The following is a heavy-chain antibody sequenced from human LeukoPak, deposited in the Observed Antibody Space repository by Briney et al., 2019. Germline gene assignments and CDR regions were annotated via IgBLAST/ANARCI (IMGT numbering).Heavy chain of an antibody. V-gene: IGHV3-66*01. CDR2: IYSGGST. CDR3: ARGPPPSYYSDSGGYTREAFDI. CDR1: GFTVSSTY. D-gene: IGHD3-22*01. Sequence: GGSLRLSCAASGFTVSSTYMSWVRQAPGKGLEWVSVIYSGGSTYYADSVKGRFTISRDNSKNTLYLQMNSLRAEDTAVYYCARGPPPSYYSDSGGYTREAFDIWGQGTMVTVSS. J-gene: IGHJ3*02.